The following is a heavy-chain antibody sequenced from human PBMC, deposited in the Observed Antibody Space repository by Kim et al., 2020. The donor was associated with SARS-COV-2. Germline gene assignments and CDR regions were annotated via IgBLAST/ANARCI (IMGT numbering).Heavy chain of an antibody. CDR1: GHTFIVYF. V-gene: IGHV1-2*06. D-gene: IGHD6-13*01. CDR3: ARDLLGGIATHDGS. Sequence: ASVKVSCKTSGHTFIVYFIHWVRQAPGQGLVWMGRINPNGGGTKYAQKFQGRVTMTRDTSIGTAYMELSSLRFDDTAVYYCARDLLGGIATHDGSWGQGTLISVSS. J-gene: IGHJ5*02. CDR2: INPNGGGT.